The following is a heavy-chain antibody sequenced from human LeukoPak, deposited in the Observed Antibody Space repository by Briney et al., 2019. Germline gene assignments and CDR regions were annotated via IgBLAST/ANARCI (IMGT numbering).Heavy chain of an antibody. CDR2: IYYSGNT. CDR3: ARGKWELDY. Sequence: PSETLSLTCTVSGGSNSGYYWTWIRQPPGKGLEWIGNIYYSGNTNYNPSLKSRVTLSVDTSKNQFSLKLSSVTAADTAVYFRARGKWELDYWGQGTLVTVSS. D-gene: IGHD1-26*01. V-gene: IGHV4-59*01. CDR1: GGSNSGYY. J-gene: IGHJ4*02.